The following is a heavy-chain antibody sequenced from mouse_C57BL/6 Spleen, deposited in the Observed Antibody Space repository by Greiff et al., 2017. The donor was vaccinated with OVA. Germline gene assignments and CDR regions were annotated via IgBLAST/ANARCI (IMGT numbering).Heavy chain of an antibody. V-gene: IGHV1-26*01. CDR2: INPNNGGT. J-gene: IGHJ4*01. CDR1: GYTFTDYY. D-gene: IGHD2-3*01. CDR3: ARGSYDGYWYAMDY. Sequence: EVQLQQSGPELVKPGASVKISCKASGYTFTDYYMNWVKQSHGKSLEWIGDINPNNGGTSYNQKFKGKATLTVDKSSSTAYMELRSLTSEDSAVYYCARGSYDGYWYAMDYWGQGTSVTVSS.